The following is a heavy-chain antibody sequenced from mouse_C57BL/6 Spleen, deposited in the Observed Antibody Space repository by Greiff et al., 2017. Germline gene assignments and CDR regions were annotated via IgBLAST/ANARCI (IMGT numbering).Heavy chain of an antibody. CDR2: ISSGSSTI. CDR1: GFTFSDYG. D-gene: IGHD2-1*01. Sequence: EVKLMESGGGLVKPGGSLKLSCAASGFTFSDYGMHWVRQAPEKGLEWVAYISSGSSTIYYAGTVKGRFTISRDNAKNTLFLQMTSLRSEDTAMYYCARPGVYPFAYWGQGTLVTVSA. J-gene: IGHJ3*01. CDR3: ARPGVYPFAY. V-gene: IGHV5-17*01.